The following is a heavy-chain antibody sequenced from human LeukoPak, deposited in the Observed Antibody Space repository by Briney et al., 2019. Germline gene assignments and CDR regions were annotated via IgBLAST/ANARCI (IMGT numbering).Heavy chain of an antibody. V-gene: IGHV1-2*02. D-gene: IGHD3-3*01. CDR3: ARSYDFWSGPPFDP. Sequence: ASVKVSCKASGYTFTGHYMHSVRQAPGQGLEWMGWINPNSGGTKYAQKFQGRVTLTRDTSISTAYMELSRLRCDDTAVYYCARSYDFWSGPPFDPWGQGTLVTVSS. J-gene: IGHJ5*02. CDR1: GYTFTGHY. CDR2: INPNSGGT.